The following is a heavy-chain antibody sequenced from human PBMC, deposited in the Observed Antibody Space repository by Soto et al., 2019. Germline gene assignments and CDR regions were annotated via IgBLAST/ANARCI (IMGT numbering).Heavy chain of an antibody. CDR3: ARDLTIVPATHPRLENYGMDV. D-gene: IGHD2-2*01. Sequence: QVQLVQSAGEVKKPGASVKVSCKASGYSFTSYGISWVRRAPGQGLEWMGWISPYNGHTQFVERFQGRVTMTTDTSKKTAYMELRNLRSDVTAQYYCARDLTIVPATHPRLENYGMDVWGQGTTVIVSS. J-gene: IGHJ6*02. CDR1: GYSFTSYG. CDR2: ISPYNGHT. V-gene: IGHV1-18*01.